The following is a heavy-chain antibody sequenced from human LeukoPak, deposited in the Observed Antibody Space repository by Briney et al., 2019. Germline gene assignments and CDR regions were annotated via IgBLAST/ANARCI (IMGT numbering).Heavy chain of an antibody. CDR3: ATIQLWFGEFYFDY. J-gene: IGHJ4*02. CDR1: GYTLTELS. D-gene: IGHD3-10*01. V-gene: IGHV1-24*01. Sequence: ASVKVSCKVSGYTLTELSMHWVRQAPGKGLEWMGGFDPEDGETIYAQKFQGRVTMTEGTSTDTAYMELSSLRSEDTAVYYCATIQLWFGEFYFDYWGQGTLVTVSS. CDR2: FDPEDGET.